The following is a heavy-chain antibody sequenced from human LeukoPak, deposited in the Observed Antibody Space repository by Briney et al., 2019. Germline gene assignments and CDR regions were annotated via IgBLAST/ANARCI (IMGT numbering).Heavy chain of an antibody. V-gene: IGHV3-30*18. CDR3: AKDITKVTTGLLHY. D-gene: IGHD4-17*01. J-gene: IGHJ4*02. Sequence: GGSLRLSCAASGFTFSSYGMHWVRQAPGKGLEWVAVISYDGSNKYYADSVKGRFTISRDNSKNTLYLQMNSLRAEDTAVYYCAKDITKVTTGLLHYWSQVTLVTVSS. CDR1: GFTFSSYG. CDR2: ISYDGSNK.